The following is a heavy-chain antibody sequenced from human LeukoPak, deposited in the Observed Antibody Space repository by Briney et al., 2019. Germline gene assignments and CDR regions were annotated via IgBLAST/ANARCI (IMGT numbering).Heavy chain of an antibody. Sequence: SETLSLTCTVSDGSTIISRYYWGWIRQSPGKGLEWLGSVYYSGTTYYNPSLKSRVTISLDMSKNQFSLKLTSVTAADTAVYFCARGAEYYAIWRGYAGYSDYWGQGISVTVSS. D-gene: IGHD3-3*01. CDR1: DGSTIISRYY. CDR2: VYYSGTT. V-gene: IGHV4-39*07. J-gene: IGHJ4*02. CDR3: ARGAEYYAIWRGYAGYSDY.